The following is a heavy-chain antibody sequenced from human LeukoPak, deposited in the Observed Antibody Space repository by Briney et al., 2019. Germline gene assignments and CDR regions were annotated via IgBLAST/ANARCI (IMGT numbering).Heavy chain of an antibody. D-gene: IGHD3-22*01. Sequence: SETLSLTCAVYGGSFSGYYWSWIRQPPGKGLEWIGSIYYSGNTYYNASLKSRVTISVDTSKNQFSLKLTSVTAADTAVYYCARGRNYYDSSGFRGWGQGTLVTVSS. CDR3: ARGRNYYDSSGFRG. J-gene: IGHJ4*02. CDR1: GGSFSGYY. V-gene: IGHV4-34*01. CDR2: IYYSGNT.